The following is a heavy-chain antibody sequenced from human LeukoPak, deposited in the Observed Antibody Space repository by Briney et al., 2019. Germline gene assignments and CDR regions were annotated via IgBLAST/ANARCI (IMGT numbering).Heavy chain of an antibody. V-gene: IGHV3-23*01. D-gene: IGHD1-26*01. Sequence: GGSLRLSSAPSRFTSSSYAMSSVRQAPGKGLEWVSDISGVGGSTYYADSVKGRLTISRDNSRNTLYLQMNSLRAEDTAVYYCAKDQKVGATSGYWGQGTLVSVSS. CDR1: RFTSSSYA. CDR3: AKDQKVGATSGY. CDR2: ISGVGGST. J-gene: IGHJ4*02.